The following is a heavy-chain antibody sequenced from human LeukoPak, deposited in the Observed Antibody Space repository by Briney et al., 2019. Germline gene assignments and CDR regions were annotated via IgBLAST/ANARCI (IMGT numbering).Heavy chain of an antibody. CDR1: GDSISTSNFY. V-gene: IGHV4-39*07. J-gene: IGHJ4*02. D-gene: IGHD3-22*01. CDR2: ISPSGRT. Sequence: SETLSLTCTVSGDSISTSNFYWGWVRQPPGKGLEWIASISPSGRTYSNPSLTGRFSISVDTSKNQFSLKLSSVTAADTAVYYCARAGGEYYYDSSGYYLDHWGQGTLVTVSS. CDR3: ARAGGEYYYDSSGYYLDH.